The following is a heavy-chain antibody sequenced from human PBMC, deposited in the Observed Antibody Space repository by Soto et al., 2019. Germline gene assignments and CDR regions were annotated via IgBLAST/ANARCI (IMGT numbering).Heavy chain of an antibody. CDR1: GFTFSDYY. J-gene: IGHJ6*02. CDR2: ISSSSSYT. V-gene: IGHV3-11*06. CDR3: AREDIVVVPAFYYYGMDV. D-gene: IGHD2-2*01. Sequence: LRLSCAASGFTFSDYYMSWIRQAPGKGLEWVSYISSSSSYTNYADSVKGRFTISRDNARNSLYLQMNSLRAEDTAVYYCAREDIVVVPAFYYYGMDVWGQGTTVTV.